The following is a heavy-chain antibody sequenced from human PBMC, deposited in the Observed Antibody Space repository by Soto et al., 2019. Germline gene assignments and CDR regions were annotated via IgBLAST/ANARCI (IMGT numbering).Heavy chain of an antibody. D-gene: IGHD2-15*01. Sequence: PGGSLRLSCVTSGFTFTKYSMNWVRQAPGKGLEWVSYISYSGETKYYADSLKGRYAISRDDAKNSVYLQMNSLRDEDTAFYYCVRGVVVVVGSTAENFDHWGQGTLVT. CDR2: ISYSGETK. J-gene: IGHJ4*02. CDR3: VRGVVVVVGSTAENFDH. V-gene: IGHV3-48*02. CDR1: GFTFTKYS.